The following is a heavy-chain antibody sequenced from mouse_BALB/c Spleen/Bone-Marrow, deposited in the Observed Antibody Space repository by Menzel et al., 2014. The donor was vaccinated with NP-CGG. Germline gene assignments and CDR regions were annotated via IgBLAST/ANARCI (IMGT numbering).Heavy chain of an antibody. J-gene: IGHJ1*01. V-gene: IGHV5-9-3*01. CDR2: ISSGGSYT. CDR3: ARGGGYDWYFDV. CDR1: GFTFSSYA. D-gene: IGHD2-2*01. Sequence: EVQRVESGGGLVKPGGSLKLSCAASGFTFSSYAMSWVRRTPEKRLEWVATISSGGSYTYYPDSVKGRFTISRDNAKNTLYLQMSSLRSEDTAMYYCARGGGYDWYFDVWGAGTTVTVSS.